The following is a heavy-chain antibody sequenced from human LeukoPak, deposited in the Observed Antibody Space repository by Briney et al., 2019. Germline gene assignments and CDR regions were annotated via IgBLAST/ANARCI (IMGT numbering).Heavy chain of an antibody. V-gene: IGHV4-34*01. Sequence: SETLSLTCAVYGGSFSGYYWSWIRQPPGKGLEWIGSVYYTGASYYNPSLKSRVTISIDTSKKHFSLKLTSVTAADTAVYYCARDDTMVRGVISENTFDYWGQGTLVSVSS. D-gene: IGHD3-10*01. CDR2: VYYTGAS. CDR3: ARDDTMVRGVISENTFDY. J-gene: IGHJ4*02. CDR1: GGSFSGYY.